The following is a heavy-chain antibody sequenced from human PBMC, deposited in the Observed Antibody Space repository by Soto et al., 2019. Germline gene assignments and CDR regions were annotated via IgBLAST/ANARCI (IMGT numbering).Heavy chain of an antibody. Sequence: PSETLSLTCTVSGGSISSSSYYWGWIRQPPGKGLEWIGSIYYSGSTYYNPSLKSRVTISVDTSKNQFSLKLSSVTAADTAVYYCARLHPNYDFWSGPYYFDYWGQGTLVTVSS. CDR3: ARLHPNYDFWSGPYYFDY. J-gene: IGHJ4*02. CDR1: GGSISSSSYY. V-gene: IGHV4-39*07. CDR2: IYYSGST. D-gene: IGHD3-3*01.